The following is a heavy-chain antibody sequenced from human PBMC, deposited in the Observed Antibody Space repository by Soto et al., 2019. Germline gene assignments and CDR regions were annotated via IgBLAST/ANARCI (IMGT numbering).Heavy chain of an antibody. CDR3: ARIRKPYAGYSSGWYFDY. J-gene: IGHJ4*02. CDR1: GFSLSTSGMC. CDR2: IDWDDDK. Sequence: GSGPTLVNPTQTLTLTCTFSGFSLSTSGMCVSWIRQPPGKALEWLALIDWDDDKYYSTSLKTRLTISKNTSKNQVVLTMTNMDPVDTATYYCARIRKPYAGYSSGWYFDYWGQGTLVTVSS. V-gene: IGHV2-70*01. D-gene: IGHD6-19*01.